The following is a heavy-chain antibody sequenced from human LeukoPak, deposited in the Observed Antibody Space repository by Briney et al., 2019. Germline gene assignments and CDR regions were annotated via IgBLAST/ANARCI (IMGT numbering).Heavy chain of an antibody. J-gene: IGHJ4*02. Sequence: GGSLRLSCAASGFTFSSYAMSWVRQAPGKGLEWVSAISGSGGSTYYADSVKGRSTISRDNSKNTLYLQMNSLRAEDTAVYYCAKDKSYDFWSGYFKFDYWGQGTLVTVSS. CDR1: GFTFSSYA. CDR3: AKDKSYDFWSGYFKFDY. CDR2: ISGSGGST. V-gene: IGHV3-23*01. D-gene: IGHD3-3*01.